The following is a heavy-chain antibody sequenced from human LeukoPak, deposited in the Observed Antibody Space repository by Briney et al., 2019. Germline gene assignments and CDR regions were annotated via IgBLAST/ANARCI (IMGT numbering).Heavy chain of an antibody. CDR2: LFDARKV. V-gene: IGHV4-4*07. J-gene: IGHJ4*02. CDR3: ARGFQGVYDY. D-gene: IGHD5/OR15-5a*01. CDR1: NGSMRSYY. Sequence: SETLSLTCTVSNGSMRSYYWTWIRQPAGKGLEWVGRLFDARKVNYNPSLGGRVTMSMDTSKNQFSLRMTSVTAADTAVYYCARGFQGVYDYWGQGALVIVSS.